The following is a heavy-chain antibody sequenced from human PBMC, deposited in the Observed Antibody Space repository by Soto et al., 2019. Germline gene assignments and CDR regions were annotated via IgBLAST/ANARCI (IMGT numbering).Heavy chain of an antibody. CDR2: ISYDGSNK. CDR3: AKPLYSSSSYGMDV. Sequence: PGGSLRLSCAASGFTFSSYGMHWVRQAPGKGLEWVAVISYDGSNKYYADSVKGRFTISRDNSKNTLYLQMNSLRAEDTAVYYCAKPLYSSSSYGMDVWGQGTTVTVSS. V-gene: IGHV3-30*18. J-gene: IGHJ6*02. D-gene: IGHD6-13*01. CDR1: GFTFSSYG.